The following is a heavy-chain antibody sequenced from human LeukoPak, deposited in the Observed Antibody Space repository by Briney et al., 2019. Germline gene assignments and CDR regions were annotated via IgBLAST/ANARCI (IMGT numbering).Heavy chain of an antibody. V-gene: IGHV1-18*01. D-gene: IGHD6-13*01. CDR3: ARDPDSSIYGMDV. J-gene: IGHJ6*02. CDR2: ISAYNGNT. Sequence: ASVKVSCKASGYTFTSYGISWVRQAPGQGLEWMGWISAYNGNTNYAQKLQGRVTMTTHTSTSTAYMELRSLRSDDTAVYYCARDPDSSIYGMDVWGQGTTVTVSS. CDR1: GYTFTSYG.